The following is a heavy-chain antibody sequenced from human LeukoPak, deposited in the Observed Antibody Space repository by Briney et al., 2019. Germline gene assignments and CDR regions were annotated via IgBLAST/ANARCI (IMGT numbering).Heavy chain of an antibody. J-gene: IGHJ4*02. CDR2: IQQDGSEK. CDR3: ARVRKLRTRGVMDPLDY. CDR1: GFTFNYYW. Sequence: GGSLRLPCAASGFTFNYYWLTWVRQAPGKGLEWVANIQQDGSEKYYVDSVKGRFIISRDNAKNSLYLQMNSLRAEDTAVYYCARVRKLRTRGVMDPLDYWGQGTLVTVSS. D-gene: IGHD3-10*01. V-gene: IGHV3-7*01.